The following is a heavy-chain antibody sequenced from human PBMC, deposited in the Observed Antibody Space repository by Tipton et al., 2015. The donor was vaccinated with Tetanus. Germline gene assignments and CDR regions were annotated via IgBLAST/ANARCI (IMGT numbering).Heavy chain of an antibody. D-gene: IGHD3-10*01. Sequence: SLRLSCAASGFPFRNYWMHWVRQAPGKGLVWVSRINGEASDTGYADSLKGRLSISRDNTKNMLYLQINSLRAEGTAVYYCARELAYDGSGGDAFDIWGQGTMVTVAS. CDR1: GFPFRNYW. J-gene: IGHJ3*02. V-gene: IGHV3-74*01. CDR3: ARELAYDGSGGDAFDI. CDR2: INGEASDT.